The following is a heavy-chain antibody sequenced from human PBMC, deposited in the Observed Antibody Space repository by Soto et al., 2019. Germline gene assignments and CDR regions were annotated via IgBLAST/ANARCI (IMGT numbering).Heavy chain of an antibody. CDR1: GFTVSSNY. D-gene: IGHD2-2*01. V-gene: IGHV3-53*01. CDR2: IYSGGST. J-gene: IGHJ4*02. CDR3: ARDGCSSTSCRGDY. Sequence: EVQLVASGGGLIQPGGSLRLSCAASGFTVSSNYMSWVRQAPGKGLEWVSVIYSGGSTYYADSVKGRFTISRDNSKNTLYLQMNSLRAEDTAVYYCARDGCSSTSCRGDYWGQGTLVTVSS.